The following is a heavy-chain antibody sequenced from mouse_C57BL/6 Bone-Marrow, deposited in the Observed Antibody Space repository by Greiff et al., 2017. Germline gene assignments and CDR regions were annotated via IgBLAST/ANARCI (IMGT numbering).Heavy chain of an antibody. CDR3: ARRYGSSFPYAMDY. CDR1: GYTFTSYW. D-gene: IGHD1-1*01. V-gene: IGHV1-64*01. Sequence: QVQLQQPGAELVKPGASVKLSCKASGYTFTSYWMHWVKQRPGQGLEWIGMIHPNSGSTNYNEKFKSKATLTVDKSSSTAYMQLSSLTSEDSAVYYCARRYGSSFPYAMDYWGQGTSVTVSS. CDR2: IHPNSGST. J-gene: IGHJ4*01.